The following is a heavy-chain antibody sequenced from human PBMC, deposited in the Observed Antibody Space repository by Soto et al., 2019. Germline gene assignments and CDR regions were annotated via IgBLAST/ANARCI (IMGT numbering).Heavy chain of an antibody. CDR2: TSYDGNNK. CDR1: GFTFGNYG. D-gene: IGHD1-26*01. CDR3: AKGGGSARDFDY. J-gene: IGHJ4*02. Sequence: GSLRLSCTGSGFTFGNYGMHWVRQAPGKGLEWVASTSYDGNNKYYADSLKGRFTISRDNSKKMVYLQMTSLGPEDTAVYYCAKGGGSARDFDYWGQGALVTVSS. V-gene: IGHV3-30*18.